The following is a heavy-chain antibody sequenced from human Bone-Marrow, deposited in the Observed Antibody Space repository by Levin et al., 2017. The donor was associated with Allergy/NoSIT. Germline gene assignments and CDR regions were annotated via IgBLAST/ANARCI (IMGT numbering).Heavy chain of an antibody. CDR3: AGLFYYYDSSGYYYSGYYYGMDV. Sequence: SETLSLTCTVSGGSISSYYWSWIRQPPGKGLEWIGYIYYSGSTNYNPSLKSRVTISVDTSKNQFSLKLSSVTAADTAVYYCAGLFYYYDSSGYYYSGYYYGMDVWGQGTTVTVSS. V-gene: IGHV4-59*01. CDR1: GGSISSYY. D-gene: IGHD3-22*01. CDR2: IYYSGST. J-gene: IGHJ6*02.